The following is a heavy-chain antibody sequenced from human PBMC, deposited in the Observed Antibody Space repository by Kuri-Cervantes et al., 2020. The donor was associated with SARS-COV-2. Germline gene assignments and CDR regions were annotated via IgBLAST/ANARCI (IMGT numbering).Heavy chain of an antibody. J-gene: IGHJ3*02. D-gene: IGHD2-21*02. CDR3: ARDTGYCGGDCSAFDI. CDR1: GGSISSYY. V-gene: IGHV4-59*12. Sequence: SEILSLTCTVSGGSISSYYWSWIRQPPGKGPEWIGYIYYSGSTNYNPSLKSRVTISVDKSKNQFSLKLSSVTAADTAVYYCARDTGYCGGDCSAFDIWGQGTMVTVSS. CDR2: IYYSGST.